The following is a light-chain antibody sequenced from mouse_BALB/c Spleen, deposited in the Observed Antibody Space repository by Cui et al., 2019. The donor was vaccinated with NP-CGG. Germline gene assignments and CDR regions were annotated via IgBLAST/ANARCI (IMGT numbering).Light chain of an antibody. V-gene: IGLV1*01. CDR2: GTN. Sequence: QSVVTQESALTTSPGETVKLTCRSSTGAVTTSNYAKWVQEKPDHLFTGLIGGTNNRAPGVPARFSGSLIGDKAALTITGAQTEDEAIYFCALWYSNHWVFGGGTKLTVL. CDR1: TGAVTTSNY. CDR3: ALWYSNHWV. J-gene: IGLJ1*01.